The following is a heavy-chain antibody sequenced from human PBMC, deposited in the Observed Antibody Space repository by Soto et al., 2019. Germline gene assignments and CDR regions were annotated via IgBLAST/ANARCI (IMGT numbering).Heavy chain of an antibody. D-gene: IGHD4-17*01. CDR2: ISAYNGNT. J-gene: IGHJ5*02. V-gene: IGHV1-18*01. CDR3: AKEYFDYGASRGVLTFDP. Sequence: ASVKVSCKASGYTFTSYGISWVRQAPGQGLEWMGWISAYNGNTNYAQKLQGRVTMTTDTSTSTAYMELRSLRSDDTAVYYCAKEYFDYGASRGVLTFDPWGQGTLVTVSS. CDR1: GYTFTSYG.